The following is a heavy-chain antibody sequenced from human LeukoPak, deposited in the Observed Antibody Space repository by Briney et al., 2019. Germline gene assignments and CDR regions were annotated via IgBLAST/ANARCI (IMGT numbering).Heavy chain of an antibody. V-gene: IGHV3-11*05. CDR3: AKATNTATGTPTLAIDY. CDR1: GFTFSNYA. D-gene: IGHD6-13*01. J-gene: IGHJ4*02. CDR2: ISSTSSYT. Sequence: GGSLRLSCAASGFTFSNYAMSWVRQAPGKGLEWVSYISSTSSYTAYADSVKGRFTISRDNAKNSLYLQMNSLRAEDTAVYFCAKATNTATGTPTLAIDYWGQGTLVTVSS.